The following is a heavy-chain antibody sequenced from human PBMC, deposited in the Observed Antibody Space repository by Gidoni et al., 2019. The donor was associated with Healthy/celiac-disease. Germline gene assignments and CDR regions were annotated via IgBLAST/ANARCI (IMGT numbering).Heavy chain of an antibody. CDR1: GGSISSSSYY. D-gene: IGHD5-12*01. V-gene: IGHV4-39*01. J-gene: IGHJ4*02. CDR3: ARVKSVEMATTFFDY. Sequence: QLQLQESGPGLVKPSETLSLTCTVSGGSISSSSYYWGWIRQPPGKGLEWIGSIYYSGSTYYNPSLKSRVTISVDTSKNQFSLKLSSVTAADTAVYYCARVKSVEMATTFFDYWGQGTLVTVSS. CDR2: IYYSGST.